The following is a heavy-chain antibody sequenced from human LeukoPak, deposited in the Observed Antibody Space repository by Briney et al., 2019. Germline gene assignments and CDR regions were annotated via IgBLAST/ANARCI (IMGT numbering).Heavy chain of an antibody. CDR2: IIPNSGAT. D-gene: IGHD4-17*01. V-gene: IGHV1-2*02. Sequence: ASVKVSCKASGYTFSGYYIHWVRQAPGQGLEWMGWIIPNSGATKYIQEFQGRVTMTGDTSISTAFMELSRLRSDDTAVYYCAKGLDYGDPFDFDYWGQGTLVTVSS. CDR1: GYTFSGYY. CDR3: AKGLDYGDPFDFDY. J-gene: IGHJ4*02.